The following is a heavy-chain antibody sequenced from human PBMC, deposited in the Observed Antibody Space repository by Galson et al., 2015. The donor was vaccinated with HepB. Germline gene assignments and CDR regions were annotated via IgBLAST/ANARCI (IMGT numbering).Heavy chain of an antibody. D-gene: IGHD3-10*01. J-gene: IGHJ6*02. CDR3: ARADYYGSGSYSKYYYYGMDV. CDR1: GYTFTSYG. CDR2: ISAYNGNT. Sequence: SVKVSCKASGYTFTSYGISWVRQAPGQGLEWMGWISAYNGNTNYAQKLQGRVTMTTDTSTSTAYMELRSLRSDDTAVYYCARADYYGSGSYSKYYYYGMDVWGQGTTVTVSS. V-gene: IGHV1-18*04.